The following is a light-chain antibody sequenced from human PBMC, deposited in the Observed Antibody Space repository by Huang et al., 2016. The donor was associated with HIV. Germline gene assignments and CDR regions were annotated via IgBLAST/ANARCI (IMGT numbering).Light chain of an antibody. CDR3: HQYNNWLLS. Sequence: EIVMTQSPATLSVSPGQRVTLSCRANRSVSTNLAWYQQRNGQAPRLLIYGSSTRAPGIPARFSGSGSGTEFSLTISSLQSEDFALYYCHQYNNWLLSFGGGTRV. CDR1: RSVSTN. CDR2: GSS. V-gene: IGKV3-15*01. J-gene: IGKJ4*01.